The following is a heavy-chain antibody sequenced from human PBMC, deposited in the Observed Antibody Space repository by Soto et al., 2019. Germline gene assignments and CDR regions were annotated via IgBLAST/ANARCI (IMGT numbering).Heavy chain of an antibody. J-gene: IGHJ6*03. CDR3: ALAGSSWYFYNYYYIDV. CDR1: GDSVSSNSAA. D-gene: IGHD6-13*01. V-gene: IGHV6-1*01. Sequence: PSPTLSLTCAISGDSVSSNSAAWNWIRQSPSRGLEWLGRTYYRSKWYNDYAVSVKSRITINPDTSKNQFSLQLNSVTPEDTAVYYCALAGSSWYFYNYYYIDVWGKGTTVTVS. CDR2: TYYRSKWYN.